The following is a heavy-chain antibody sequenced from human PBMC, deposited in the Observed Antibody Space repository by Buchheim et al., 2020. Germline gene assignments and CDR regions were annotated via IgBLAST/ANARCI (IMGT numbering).Heavy chain of an antibody. CDR2: IYFNGST. CDR3: ARHVADGYNSWRDS. D-gene: IGHD5-24*01. Sequence: QLQLQESGPGLVKPSETLSLTCTVSGGFISSSSYYWGWIRQSPGKGLECLAIIYFNGSTYYNPSLKSRVTISVDTSKTQFSLNLNSVTVADTAVYYCARHVADGYNSWRDSWGQGTL. V-gene: IGHV4-39*01. CDR1: GGFISSSSYY. J-gene: IGHJ4*02.